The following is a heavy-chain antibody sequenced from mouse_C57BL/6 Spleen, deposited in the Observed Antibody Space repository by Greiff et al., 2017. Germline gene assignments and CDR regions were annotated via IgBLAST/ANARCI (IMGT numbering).Heavy chain of an antibody. V-gene: IGHV2-2*01. CDR1: GFSLTSYG. CDR3: ARKGGYDYDDGYYFDY. J-gene: IGHJ2*01. D-gene: IGHD2-4*01. Sequence: VQLQQSGPGLVQPSQSLSITCTVSGFSLTSYGVHWVRQSPGKGLEWLGVIWSGGSTDYNAAFISRLSLSKDNSKSQVFFKMNSLQADDTAIYYCARKGGYDYDDGYYFDYWGQGTTLTVSS. CDR2: IWSGGST.